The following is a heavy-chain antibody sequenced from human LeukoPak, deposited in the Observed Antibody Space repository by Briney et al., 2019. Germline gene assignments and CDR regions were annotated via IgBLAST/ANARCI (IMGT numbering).Heavy chain of an antibody. J-gene: IGHJ5*02. V-gene: IGHV4-34*01. Sequence: SETLSLTCAVFGGSFSSGQYWSWIRQPPGKGLEWIGEINHSGSSNYNPALKSRVTISVDTSKNQFSLKLSSVTAADTAVYYCARGSYYDFCSGLNGGHWFDPWGQGTLVTVSS. CDR3: ARGSYYDFCSGLNGGHWFDP. D-gene: IGHD3-3*01. CDR2: INHSGSS. CDR1: GGSFSSGQY.